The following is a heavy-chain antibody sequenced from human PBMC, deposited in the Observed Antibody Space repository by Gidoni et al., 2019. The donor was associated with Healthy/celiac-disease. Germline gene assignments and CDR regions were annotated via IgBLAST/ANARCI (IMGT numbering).Heavy chain of an antibody. CDR3: AKDFVDRAILLLSPFDY. J-gene: IGHJ4*02. CDR2: ISGSGGST. CDR1: GFTLSSSA. V-gene: IGHV3-23*01. Sequence: EVQLLESGGGLVQPGGSLRLSCAASGFTLSSSAMSWFRQAPGKGREWVSAISGSGGSTYYADSVKGRFTISRDNSKNTLYLQMNSLRAEDTAVYYCAKDFVDRAILLLSPFDYWGQGTLVTVSS. D-gene: IGHD2-15*01.